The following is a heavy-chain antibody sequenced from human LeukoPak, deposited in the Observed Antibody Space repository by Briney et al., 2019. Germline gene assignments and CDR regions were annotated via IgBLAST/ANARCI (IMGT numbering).Heavy chain of an antibody. V-gene: IGHV1-2*04. J-gene: IGHJ4*02. CDR1: GYTFTCHY. Sequence: ASVKVSCKASGYTFTCHYMHWVRQAPGQGLEWMGWINPNSGGTNYAQKFQGWVTMTRDTSISTMYMELSRLRSDDTAVYYCAREYSSSWFDYWGQGTLVTVSS. CDR2: INPNSGGT. D-gene: IGHD6-13*01. CDR3: AREYSSSWFDY.